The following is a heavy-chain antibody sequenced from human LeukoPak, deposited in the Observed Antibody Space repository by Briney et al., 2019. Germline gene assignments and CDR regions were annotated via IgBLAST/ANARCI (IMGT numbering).Heavy chain of an antibody. CDR2: IYYRGST. CDR1: SGAINFYY. V-gene: IGHV4-59*01. CDR3: ARTNGNDGYYFDY. J-gene: IGHJ4*02. Sequence: SETLSLTCTVSSGAINFYYWSWIRQTPGKGVEGIGYIYYRGSTNYNPSLKSRVTISVDTPKNQFSLNLSSVTAADTAIYYCARTNGNDGYYFDYWGQGAQVTVSS. D-gene: IGHD1-1*01.